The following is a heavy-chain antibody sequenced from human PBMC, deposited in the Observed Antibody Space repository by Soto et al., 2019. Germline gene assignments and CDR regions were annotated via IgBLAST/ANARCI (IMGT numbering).Heavy chain of an antibody. J-gene: IGHJ4*02. CDR2: IYDSGGT. D-gene: IGHD4-17*01. CDR1: GGSISSGDYY. Sequence: QVQLQESGPGLVKPSQTLSLTCTVSGGSISSGDYYWIWIRQHPGKGLEWIGYIYDSGGTYYNPSLKSRVTRSTDTSKIQFSLKLSSVTAADTAVYYCAAGMTTAVIFDSWGQGALVTVSS. CDR3: AAGMTTAVIFDS. V-gene: IGHV4-31*03.